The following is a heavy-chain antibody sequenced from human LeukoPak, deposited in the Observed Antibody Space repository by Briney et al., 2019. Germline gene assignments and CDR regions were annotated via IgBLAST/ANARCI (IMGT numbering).Heavy chain of an antibody. D-gene: IGHD3-10*01. J-gene: IGHJ3*02. CDR1: GYTFTSYG. Sequence: GASVKVSCKASGYTFTSYGISWVRQAPGQGLEWMGWISAYNGNTNYAQKLQGRVTMTTDTSTSTAYMELRSLRSGDTAVYYCARRRDYYGSGSYYRSAFDIWGQGTMVTVSS. CDR2: ISAYNGNT. V-gene: IGHV1-18*01. CDR3: ARRRDYYGSGSYYRSAFDI.